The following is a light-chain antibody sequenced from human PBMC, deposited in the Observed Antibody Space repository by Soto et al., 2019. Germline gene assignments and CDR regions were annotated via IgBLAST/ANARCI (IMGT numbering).Light chain of an antibody. J-gene: IGKJ3*01. CDR1: QSVNSW. CDR3: QQDLRPPLT. Sequence: DIPMTQSPSTLSAFVGDRVTITCRASQSVNSWLAWYQQRPGKAPKLLIYDASTLESGVPSRFSGSGSGTEFTLTISSLQPDDFATYYCQQDLRPPLTFGPGTKVDIK. CDR2: DAS. V-gene: IGKV1-5*01.